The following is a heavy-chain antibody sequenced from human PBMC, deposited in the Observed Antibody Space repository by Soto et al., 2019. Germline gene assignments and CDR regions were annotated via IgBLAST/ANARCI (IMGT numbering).Heavy chain of an antibody. J-gene: IGHJ4*02. Sequence: PGGSLRLSCAASGFTFSSYWMHWVRQAPGKGLVWVSRINSDGSSTSYADSVKGRFTISRDNAKNTLYLQMNSLRVEDTAVYYCVKGEYYYDSSGYYPFDYWGQGTLVTVSS. CDR2: INSDGSST. CDR1: GFTFSSYW. V-gene: IGHV3-74*01. CDR3: VKGEYYYDSSGYYPFDY. D-gene: IGHD3-22*01.